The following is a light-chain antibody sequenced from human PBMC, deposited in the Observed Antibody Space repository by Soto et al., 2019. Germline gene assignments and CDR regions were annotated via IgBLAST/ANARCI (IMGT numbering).Light chain of an antibody. CDR1: QSVNSDY. J-gene: IGKJ1*01. V-gene: IGKV3-20*01. CDR2: ATS. Sequence: EIVLTQSPATLSLSPGERATLSCGASQSVNSDYLAGFQQRPGQATRLLIFATSRRATDITDRFSGSGSRTDFNLAIRSREPEDFAVYYCHQFGYSPRTFGQGTEVE. CDR3: HQFGYSPRT.